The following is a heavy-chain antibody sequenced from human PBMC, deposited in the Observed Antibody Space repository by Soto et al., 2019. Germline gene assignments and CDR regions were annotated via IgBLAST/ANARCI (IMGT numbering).Heavy chain of an antibody. Sequence: EVQLVESGGGLVQPGGSLRLSCAASGFTFSSYSMNWVRQAPGKGLEWVSYISSSSSTIYYADSVKGRFTISRDNAKNSLYLQMNSLRDEDTAVYYCATLRGDGYNWWSGGYYYGMDVWGQGTTVTVSS. V-gene: IGHV3-48*02. CDR1: GFTFSSYS. D-gene: IGHD5-12*01. CDR2: ISSSSSTI. CDR3: ATLRGDGYNWWSGGYYYGMDV. J-gene: IGHJ6*02.